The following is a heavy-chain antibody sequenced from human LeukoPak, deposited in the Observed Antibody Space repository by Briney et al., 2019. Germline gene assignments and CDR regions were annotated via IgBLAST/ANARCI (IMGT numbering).Heavy chain of an antibody. CDR2: ISAYNGNT. Sequence: GASVKVSCKPSGYTFTSYGISWVRQAPGQGVEWLGWISAYNGNTNYAKKLQGRVTMTTDTSTSTAYMELRSLRSDDTAVYYCAGPIPSPYSSGWYDYWGQGTLVTVSS. CDR1: GYTFTSYG. V-gene: IGHV1-18*01. D-gene: IGHD6-19*01. CDR3: AGPIPSPYSSGWYDY. J-gene: IGHJ4*02.